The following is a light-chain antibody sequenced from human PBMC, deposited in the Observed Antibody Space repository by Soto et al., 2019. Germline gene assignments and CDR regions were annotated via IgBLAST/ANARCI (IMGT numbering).Light chain of an antibody. V-gene: IGKV3-15*01. CDR1: QSVSSN. CDR3: QQYGSSPWT. J-gene: IGKJ1*01. CDR2: GAS. Sequence: EIVMTQSPATLSVSPGERATLSCRASQSVSSNLAWYQQKPGQAPRLLIYGASTRATGIPARFSGSGSGTDFTLTISRREPEDFAGYYCQQYGSSPWTFGQGTKVDIK.